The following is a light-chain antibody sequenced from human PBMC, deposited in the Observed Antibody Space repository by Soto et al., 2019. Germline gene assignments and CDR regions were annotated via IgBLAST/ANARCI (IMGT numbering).Light chain of an antibody. CDR2: GAS. CDR3: QHYGSSPPWT. V-gene: IGKV3-20*01. CDR1: QTVGSSY. Sequence: DIVLTQSPATLSLSPGDRATLSCRASQTVGSSYLAWYQQKPGQAPRLFIYGASSSATGVPDRVSGSGSGTAFTLTISRLEPEDFAVYYCQHYGSSPPWTFGQGTKGDFK. J-gene: IGKJ1*01.